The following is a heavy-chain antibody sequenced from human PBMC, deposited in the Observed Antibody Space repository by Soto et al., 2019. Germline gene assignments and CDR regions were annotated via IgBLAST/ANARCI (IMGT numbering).Heavy chain of an antibody. CDR1: GGSISSGGYY. V-gene: IGHV4-31*03. D-gene: IGHD2-2*01. CDR2: IYYSGST. J-gene: IGHJ4*02. CDR3: AGVVVVVPAAMLPDAGSEYYFDY. Sequence: SETLSLTCTVSGGSISSGGYYWSWIRQHPGKGLEWIGYIYYSGSTYYNPSLKSRVTISVDTSKNQFSLKLSSVTAADTAVYYCAGVVVVVPAAMLPDAGSEYYFDYWGQGTLVTVSS.